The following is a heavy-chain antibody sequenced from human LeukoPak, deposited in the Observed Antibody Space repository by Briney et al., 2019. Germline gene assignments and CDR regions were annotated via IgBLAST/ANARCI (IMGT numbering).Heavy chain of an antibody. CDR3: ARDPELELPPYYYYMDV. V-gene: IGHV3-30*03. J-gene: IGHJ6*03. D-gene: IGHD1-7*01. CDR1: GFTFQTFG. CDR2: ISFDGSNK. Sequence: GGSLRLSCAVSGFTFQTFGIHWVRQTPGRGLEWVALISFDGSNKYYTDSVKGRFTISRDNSKNTLYLQMNSLRAEDTAVYYCARDPELELPPYYYYMDVWGKGTTVTVSS.